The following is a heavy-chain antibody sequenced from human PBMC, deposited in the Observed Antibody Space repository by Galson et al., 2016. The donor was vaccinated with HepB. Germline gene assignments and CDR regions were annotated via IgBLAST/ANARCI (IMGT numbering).Heavy chain of an antibody. CDR3: AKDGCTSTTCYSN. D-gene: IGHD2-2*01. Sequence: TGLEWVSLIFAGGDRTFYADSVRGRFTIPRDNSKNTPYLQMSSLRADDPAVYYCAKDGCTSTTCYSNWGQGTLVTVSS. J-gene: IGHJ4*02. CDR2: IFAGGDRT. V-gene: IGHV3-23*01.